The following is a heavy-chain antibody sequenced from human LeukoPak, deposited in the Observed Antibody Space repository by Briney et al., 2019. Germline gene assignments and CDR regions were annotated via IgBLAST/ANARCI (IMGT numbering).Heavy chain of an antibody. J-gene: IGHJ4*02. CDR1: GFALKSYS. V-gene: IGHV3-21*04. CDR2: ISSTSAYI. D-gene: IGHD1-26*01. CDR3: AREIRGYSYFDY. Sequence: GGSLRLSCAGSGFALKSYSLTWVRQAPGKGLEWVSSISSTSAYIHYADSVKGRFTISRDNAKNSLYLQMNSLRAEDTAVYYCAREIRGYSYFDYWGQGTLVTVSS.